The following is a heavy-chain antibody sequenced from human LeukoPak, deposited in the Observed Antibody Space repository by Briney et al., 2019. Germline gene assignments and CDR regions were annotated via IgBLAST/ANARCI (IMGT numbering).Heavy chain of an antibody. J-gene: IGHJ5*02. D-gene: IGHD2-21*02. V-gene: IGHV4-31*03. CDR1: GGSISSGGYY. CDR2: IYYSGST. Sequence: SSETLSLTCTVSGGSISSGGYYWTWIRQHPGKGLEWIGYIYYSGSTYYNPSLKSRVTISVDTSKNQFSLKLSSVTAADTAVYYCARGLLFSWFDPWGQGTLVTVSS. CDR3: ARGLLFSWFDP.